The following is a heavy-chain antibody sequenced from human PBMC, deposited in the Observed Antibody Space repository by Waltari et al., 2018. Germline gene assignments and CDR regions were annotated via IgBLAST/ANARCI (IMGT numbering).Heavy chain of an antibody. Sequence: EVQLVESGGVVVQPGGSLRLSCAASGFTFDDYAMTWVRQAPGKGLEWVSLISWDGGSTYYADSVKGRFTISRDNSKNSLYLQMNSLRAEDTALYYCAKGRAVPGKDAFDIWGQGTMVTVSS. J-gene: IGHJ3*02. CDR1: GFTFDDYA. V-gene: IGHV3-43D*04. D-gene: IGHD6-19*01. CDR2: ISWDGGST. CDR3: AKGRAVPGKDAFDI.